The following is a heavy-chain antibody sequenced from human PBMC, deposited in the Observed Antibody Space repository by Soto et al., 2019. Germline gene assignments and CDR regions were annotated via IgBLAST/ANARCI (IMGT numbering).Heavy chain of an antibody. D-gene: IGHD6-19*01. J-gene: IGHJ1*01. CDR2: IDHDGRST. V-gene: IGHV3-74*01. CDR1: GFSFSTYW. Sequence: EVQLVESGGGLVQPGGSLRLSCAASGFSFSTYWMHWVRQGPGKGLVWVSRIDHDGRSTSYADSVKGRFTISRDNAKNTLSLQMHSLTVEDTGVYYWVRKAGASYMPAEYFQHWGQGNLVTVSS. CDR3: VRKAGASYMPAEYFQH.